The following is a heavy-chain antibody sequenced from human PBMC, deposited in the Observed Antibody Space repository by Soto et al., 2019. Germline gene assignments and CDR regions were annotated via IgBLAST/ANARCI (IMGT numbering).Heavy chain of an antibody. Sequence: QVQLVESGGGVVQPGRSLRLSCAASGFIFSNYAMNWVRQAPGKGLEWVALISYDGNNNYYTDSVKGRFTISRDNSKSALYLQMNSLRPEDTAVYYCAINLGYSSGWYGDAFDIWGQGTMVTVSS. V-gene: IGHV3-30-3*01. D-gene: IGHD6-19*01. CDR3: AINLGYSSGWYGDAFDI. J-gene: IGHJ3*02. CDR1: GFIFSNYA. CDR2: ISYDGNNN.